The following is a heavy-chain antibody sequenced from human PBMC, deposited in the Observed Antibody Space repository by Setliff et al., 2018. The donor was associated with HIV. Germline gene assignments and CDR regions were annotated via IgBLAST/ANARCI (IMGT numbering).Heavy chain of an antibody. CDR2: IIPILGIA. CDR3: ARSNHHYNSGKYYDNFEY. D-gene: IGHD3-10*01. CDR1: GYSFINYG. J-gene: IGHJ4*02. Sequence: SVKVSCKASGYSFINYGISWVRQAPGQGLEWMGGIIPILGIANYAQKYQGRVTITADESTSTAYMELSSLRSEDTAVYYCARSNHHYNSGKYYDNFEYWGQGTLVTVSS. V-gene: IGHV1-69*10.